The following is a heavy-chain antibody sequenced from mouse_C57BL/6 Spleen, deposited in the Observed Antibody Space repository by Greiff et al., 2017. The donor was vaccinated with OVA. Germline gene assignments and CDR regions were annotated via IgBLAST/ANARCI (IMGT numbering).Heavy chain of an antibody. CDR3: ARGFITTVVAFYYYAMDY. V-gene: IGHV14-3*01. Sequence: EVKLQQSVAELVRPGASVKLSCTASGFNIKNTYMHWVKQRPEQGLEWIGRIDPANGNTKYAPKFQGKATITADTSSNTAYLQLSSLTSEDTAIYYCARGFITTVVAFYYYAMDYWGQGTSVTVSS. CDR2: IDPANGNT. CDR1: GFNIKNTY. D-gene: IGHD1-1*01. J-gene: IGHJ4*01.